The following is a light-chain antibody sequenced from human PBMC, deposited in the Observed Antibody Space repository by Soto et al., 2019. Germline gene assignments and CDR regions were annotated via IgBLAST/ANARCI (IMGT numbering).Light chain of an antibody. CDR2: AAS. Sequence: DIELTQSPSSLSVSPGDRATLSCRASQSFSSSLSWYQKKPGDAPILLIYAASRITSVVPTMFSGSDSGTDFTLTISSLQAEDFADYFCQQGNSCPLTFGQGTRLEIK. J-gene: IGKJ5*01. CDR3: QQGNSCPLT. CDR1: QSFSSS. V-gene: IGKV1-12*01.